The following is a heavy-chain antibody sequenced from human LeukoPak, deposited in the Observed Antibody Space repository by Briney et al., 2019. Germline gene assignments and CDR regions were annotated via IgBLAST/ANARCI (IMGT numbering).Heavy chain of an antibody. V-gene: IGHV3-21*01. CDR2: ISSSSYI. CDR1: GFTFSSYS. J-gene: IGHJ6*02. CDR3: AREFHCSSTSCPPDYYGMDV. D-gene: IGHD2-2*01. Sequence: GGSLRLSCAASGFTFSSYSMTWVRQAPGKGLEWVSSISSSSYIYYADSVKGRFTISRDNAKNSLYLQMNSLRAEDTAVYYCAREFHCSSTSCPPDYYGMDVWGQGTMVTVSS.